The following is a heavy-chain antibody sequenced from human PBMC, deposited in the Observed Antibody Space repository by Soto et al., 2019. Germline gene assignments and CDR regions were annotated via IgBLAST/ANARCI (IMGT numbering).Heavy chain of an antibody. CDR2: IYHSGST. V-gene: IGHV4-30-2*01. D-gene: IGHD6-19*01. Sequence: TSETLSLTCAVSGGSISSGGYSWSWIRQPPGKCLEWIGYIYHSGSTYYNPSLKSRVTISVDRSKNQFSLKLSSVTAADTAVYYCARAGGLGAVAADYWGQGTLVTVSS. CDR3: ARAGGLGAVAADY. J-gene: IGHJ4*02. CDR1: GGSISSGGYS.